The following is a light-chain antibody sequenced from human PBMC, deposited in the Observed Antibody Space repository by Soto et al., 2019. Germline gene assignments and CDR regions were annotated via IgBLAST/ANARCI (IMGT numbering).Light chain of an antibody. CDR2: GAS. Sequence: EIVLSQSPGTLSLSPGERATLSCRASQSVSSSYLAWYQQKPGQAPRLLIYGASSRATGIPDRFSGSGSGTDCTLTISRLEPEDFAVYYCQQSGSSPQTFGQGTKVEIK. V-gene: IGKV3-20*01. CDR3: QQSGSSPQT. J-gene: IGKJ1*01. CDR1: QSVSSSY.